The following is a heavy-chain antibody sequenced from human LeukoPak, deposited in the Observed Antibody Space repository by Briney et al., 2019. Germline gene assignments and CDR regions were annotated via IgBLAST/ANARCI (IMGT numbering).Heavy chain of an antibody. V-gene: IGHV3-23*01. CDR3: AKALGSALVRGVMDY. CDR1: GFTFSSYG. J-gene: IGHJ4*02. CDR2: ISGSGGST. D-gene: IGHD3-10*01. Sequence: GSLRLSCAASGFTFSSYGMSWVRQAPGKGLEWVSTISGSGGSTYYADSVKGRFTISRDNSKNTLYLQMDSLRAEDTAVYYCAKALGSALVRGVMDYWGQGTPVTVSS.